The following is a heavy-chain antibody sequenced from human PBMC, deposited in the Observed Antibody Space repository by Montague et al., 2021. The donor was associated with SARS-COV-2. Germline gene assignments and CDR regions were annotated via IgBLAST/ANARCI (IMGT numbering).Heavy chain of an antibody. CDR1: GGSISNYY. CDR3: ARGGGYYNYGLDV. CDR2: IYYSGST. Sequence: SETLSLTCSVSGGSISNYYWSWIRQPPGRGLEWIGYIYYSGSTDYSPSLKSRVTISLGTSKNQFSLKVTSVIAADTAVYYCARGGGYYNYGLDVWGPGTTVTVSS. V-gene: IGHV4-59*01. D-gene: IGHD3-22*01. J-gene: IGHJ6*02.